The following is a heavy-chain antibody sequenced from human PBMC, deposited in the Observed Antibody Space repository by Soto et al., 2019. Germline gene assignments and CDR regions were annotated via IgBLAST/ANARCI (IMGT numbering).Heavy chain of an antibody. CDR1: GFSLSTSGVG. CDR2: IYWNDDK. Sequence: QITFKESGPTLVTPTQTLTLTCTFSGFSLSTSGVGVGWISQPPGTALEWLALIYWNDDKRYSPSLKSRLTITKDTSKNQVVLTMTNMDPVDTATYYCAHTYYDFWSGYRPLTYFDYWGQGTLVTVSS. V-gene: IGHV2-5*01. CDR3: AHTYYDFWSGYRPLTYFDY. J-gene: IGHJ4*02. D-gene: IGHD3-3*01.